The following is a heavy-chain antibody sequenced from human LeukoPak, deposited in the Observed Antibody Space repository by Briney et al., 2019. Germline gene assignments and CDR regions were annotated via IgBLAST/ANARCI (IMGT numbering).Heavy chain of an antibody. V-gene: IGHV4-39*01. D-gene: IGHD2-21*02. CDR1: GGSISSSNYY. J-gene: IGHJ5*02. CDR3: ARHGDLLSPFQT. Sequence: SETLSLTCTVSGGSISSSNYYWSWIRQPPGKGLEWIGTINYSGSTYYNPSLKSRVTISVDTSKNQISLKLNSVTAADTAMYYCARHGDLLSPFQTWGQGTLVTVSS. CDR2: INYSGST.